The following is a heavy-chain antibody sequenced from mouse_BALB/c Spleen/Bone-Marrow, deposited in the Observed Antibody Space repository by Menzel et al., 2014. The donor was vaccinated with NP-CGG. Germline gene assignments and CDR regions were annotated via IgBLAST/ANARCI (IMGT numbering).Heavy chain of an antibody. Sequence: EVHLVESGGGLVQPGGSLKLSCAASGFTFSSYGMSWVRQTPDKRLELVATINSNGGSTYYPDSVKGRFTISRDNAKNTLYLQMSSLKSEDTAMYYCARDYYGSSDYWVQGTTLTVSS. CDR2: INSNGGST. CDR3: ARDYYGSSDY. D-gene: IGHD1-1*01. CDR1: GFTFSSYG. J-gene: IGHJ2*01. V-gene: IGHV5-6-3*01.